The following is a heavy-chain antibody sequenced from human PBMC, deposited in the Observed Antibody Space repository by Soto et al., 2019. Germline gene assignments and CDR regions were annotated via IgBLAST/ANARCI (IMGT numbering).Heavy chain of an antibody. CDR3: ARDVYCGYVTGVYNWFDP. D-gene: IGHD5-12*01. CDR1: GGTFSSYA. V-gene: IGHV1-69*01. J-gene: IGHJ5*02. Sequence: QVQLVQSGAEVKKPGSSVKVSCKASGGTFSSYAISWVRQAPGQGLEWMGGIIPIFGTANYAQKFQGRVTITADESTSTAYMELSSLRSEDTAVYYCARDVYCGYVTGVYNWFDPWGQGTLVTVSS. CDR2: IIPIFGTA.